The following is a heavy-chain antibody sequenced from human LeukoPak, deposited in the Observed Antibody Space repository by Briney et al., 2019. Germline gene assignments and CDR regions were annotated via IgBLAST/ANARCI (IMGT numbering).Heavy chain of an antibody. CDR1: GFTFSTYA. CDR2: ISGSGGST. J-gene: IGHJ4*02. V-gene: IGHV3-23*01. D-gene: IGHD3-3*01. Sequence: GGSLRLSCPASGFTFSTYAMSWVRQAPGKGLEWVSAISGSGGSTYYADSVKGRFTISRDNSKNTLYLQMNSLRAEDTAVYYCAKDTIKFTIPGYFDYWGQGTLVTVSS. CDR3: AKDTIKFTIPGYFDY.